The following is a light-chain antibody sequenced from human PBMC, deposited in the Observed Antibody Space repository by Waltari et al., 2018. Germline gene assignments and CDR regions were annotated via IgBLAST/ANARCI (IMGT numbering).Light chain of an antibody. Sequence: EIVLTQSPGTLSLSLGERAPPPCRASQSVSRALAWYQQKPGQAPRLLIYAASTRATGIPDRFSGSGSGTDFSLTISRLEPDDFAVYYCQHYVRLPATFGQGTTVEI. J-gene: IGKJ1*01. V-gene: IGKV3-20*01. CDR1: QSVSRA. CDR3: QHYVRLPAT. CDR2: AAS.